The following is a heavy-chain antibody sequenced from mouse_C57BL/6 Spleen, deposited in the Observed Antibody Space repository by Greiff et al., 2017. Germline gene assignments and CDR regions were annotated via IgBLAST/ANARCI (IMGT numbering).Heavy chain of an antibody. J-gene: IGHJ4*01. CDR3: TRVGLYDYDGAMDY. D-gene: IGHD2-4*01. CDR2: IDPETGGT. Sequence: QVQLQQSGAELVRPGASVTLSCKASGYTFTDYEMHWVKQTPVHGLVWIGAIDPETGGTAYNQKFKGKAILTADKSSSTAYMELRSLTSEDSAVYYCTRVGLYDYDGAMDYWGQGTSVTVSS. CDR1: GYTFTDYE. V-gene: IGHV1-15*01.